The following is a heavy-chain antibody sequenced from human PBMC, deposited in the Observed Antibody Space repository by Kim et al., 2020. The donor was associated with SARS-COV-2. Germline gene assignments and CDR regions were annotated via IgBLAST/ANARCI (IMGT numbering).Heavy chain of an antibody. J-gene: IGHJ4*02. V-gene: IGHV3-48*02. CDR3: AREDYYDSSGIDY. CDR1: GFTFSSYS. CDR2: ISSSSSTI. D-gene: IGHD3-22*01. Sequence: GGSLRLSCAASGFTFSSYSMNWVRQAPGKWLEWVSYISSSSSTIYYADSVKGRFTISRDNAKNSLYLQMNSLRDEDTAVYYCAREDYYDSSGIDYWGQGTLVTVSS.